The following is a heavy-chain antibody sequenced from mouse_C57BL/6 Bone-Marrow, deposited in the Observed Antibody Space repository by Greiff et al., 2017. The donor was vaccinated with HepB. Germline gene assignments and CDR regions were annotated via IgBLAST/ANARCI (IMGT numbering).Heavy chain of an antibody. CDR1: GYTFTDYY. CDR2: INPNNGGT. CDR3: AREGHYYGSSYGDY. D-gene: IGHD1-1*01. Sequence: EVQLQQSGPELVKPGASVKISCKASGYTFTDYYMNWVKQSHGKSLEWIGDINPNNGGTSYNQKFKGKATLTVDKSSSTAYMELRSLTSEDSAVYYCAREGHYYGSSYGDYWGQGTTLTVSS. J-gene: IGHJ2*01. V-gene: IGHV1-26*01.